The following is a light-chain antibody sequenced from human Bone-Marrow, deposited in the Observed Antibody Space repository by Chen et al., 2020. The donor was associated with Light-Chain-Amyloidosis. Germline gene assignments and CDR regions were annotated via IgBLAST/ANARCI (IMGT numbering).Light chain of an antibody. Sequence: SYVLTQPSSVSVAPGQTATIACGGNNIGATSVHWHQQTPGQVPLLVVYDDSDRPSGIPERLSGSNSGNTATLTISRVEAGDEADYYCQVWDRSSDRPVFGGGTKLTVL. CDR3: QVWDRSSDRPV. V-gene: IGLV3-21*02. CDR2: DDS. J-gene: IGLJ3*02. CDR1: NIGATS.